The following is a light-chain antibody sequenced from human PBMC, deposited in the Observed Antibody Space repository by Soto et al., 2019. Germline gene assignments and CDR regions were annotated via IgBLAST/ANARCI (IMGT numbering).Light chain of an antibody. Sequence: QSALTQPPSASGSPGQSVTISCTGTSSDVGGYDYVSWYQQYPGKAPKLMIYDVSGRPSGVPDRFSGSKSGNTASLTISGLQAEDEADYYCCSYAGSFIFVFGTGTKVTVL. CDR2: DVS. V-gene: IGLV2-11*01. CDR1: SSDVGGYDY. J-gene: IGLJ1*01. CDR3: CSYAGSFIFV.